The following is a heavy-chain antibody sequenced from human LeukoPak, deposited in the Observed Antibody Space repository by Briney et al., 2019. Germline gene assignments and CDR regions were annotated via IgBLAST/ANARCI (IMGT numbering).Heavy chain of an antibody. J-gene: IGHJ5*02. D-gene: IGHD3-10*01. Sequence: ASVKVSCKASGYTFTGYYMHWVRQAPGQGLEWMGWINPNSGGTNYAQKFQGRVTTTRDTSISTAYMELSRLRSDDTAVYYCARRVFGGPDNWFDPWGQGTLVTVSS. CDR3: ARRVFGGPDNWFDP. CDR2: INPNSGGT. V-gene: IGHV1-2*02. CDR1: GYTFTGYY.